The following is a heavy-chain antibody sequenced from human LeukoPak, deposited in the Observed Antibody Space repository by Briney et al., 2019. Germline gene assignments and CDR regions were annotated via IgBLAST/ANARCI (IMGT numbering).Heavy chain of an antibody. CDR2: IYYSGST. Sequence: PSETLSLTCTVSGGSISSYYWGWIRQPPGKGLEWIGYIYYSGSTNYNPSLKSRATISVDTSKNQFSLKLSSVTAADTAVYYCARVRDGYNPPFDYWGQGTLVTVSS. V-gene: IGHV4-59*01. D-gene: IGHD5-24*01. J-gene: IGHJ4*02. CDR3: ARVRDGYNPPFDY. CDR1: GGSISSYY.